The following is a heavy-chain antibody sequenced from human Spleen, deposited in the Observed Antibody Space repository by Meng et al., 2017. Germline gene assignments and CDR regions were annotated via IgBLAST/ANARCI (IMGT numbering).Heavy chain of an antibody. CDR2: IYYSGST. CDR1: GGSVSSGSYY. Sequence: SETLSLTCTVSGGSVSSGSYYWGWIRQPPGKGLEWTGYIYYSGSTNYNPSLKSRVTISADTSKNQFSLKLTSVTAADTAVYYCARAVAGNFDYWGQGTLVTVSS. J-gene: IGHJ4*02. V-gene: IGHV4-61*01. D-gene: IGHD6-19*01. CDR3: ARAVAGNFDY.